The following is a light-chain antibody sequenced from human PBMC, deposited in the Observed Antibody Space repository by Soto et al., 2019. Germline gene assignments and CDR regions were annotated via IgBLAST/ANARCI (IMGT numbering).Light chain of an antibody. J-gene: IGKJ1*01. CDR1: QSVSSSY. V-gene: IGKV3-20*01. Sequence: EIVLTQSPGTLSLSPGERGTLSCRASQSVSSSYLAWYQQKLGQAPRLLIYGASNRATGIPDRFSGSGSGTDFTLTISRLEPEDFAVYYCQQYNTSPWTFGQGTKVEIK. CDR3: QQYNTSPWT. CDR2: GAS.